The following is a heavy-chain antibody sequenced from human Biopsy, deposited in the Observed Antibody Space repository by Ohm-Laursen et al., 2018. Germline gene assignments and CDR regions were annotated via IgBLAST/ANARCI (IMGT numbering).Heavy chain of an antibody. J-gene: IGHJ5*02. CDR2: IYTSGIT. CDR1: GGSLSSYS. Sequence: SETLSLTCTGSGGSLSSYSWSWIRQPAGKGLEWIGQIYTSGITNYNPSLKSRVTMSVDTSKNKFSLRVSSVTAADTAVYYCARDRDRRGWFDPWGQGTLVTVSS. CDR3: ARDRDRRGWFDP. V-gene: IGHV4-4*07. D-gene: IGHD1-14*01.